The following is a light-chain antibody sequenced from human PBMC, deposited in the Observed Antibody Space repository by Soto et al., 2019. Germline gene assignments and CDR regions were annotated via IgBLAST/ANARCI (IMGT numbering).Light chain of an antibody. CDR1: QSVITY. CDR2: DAS. V-gene: IGKV3-11*01. J-gene: IGKJ2*01. CDR3: QQRINWPPYT. Sequence: EIVLTQSPATLSLSPGDRATLSCRASQSVITYLAWYQQKPGQAPRLLIYDASNRATGIPARFSGSGSGTDFTLTSSSLEPEDFAVYYCQQRINWPPYTFGQGTKLEIK.